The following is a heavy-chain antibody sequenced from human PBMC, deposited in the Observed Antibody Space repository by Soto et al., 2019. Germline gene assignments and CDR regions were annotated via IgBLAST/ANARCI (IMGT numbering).Heavy chain of an antibody. V-gene: IGHV4-59*01. D-gene: IGHD3-22*01. CDR1: GGSISSYY. CDR2: IYYSGST. J-gene: IGHJ5*02. CDR3: ARARQYYDSEFDP. Sequence: PSETLSLTCTVSGGSISSYYWSWIRQPPGKGLEWIGYIYYSGSTNYNPSLKSRVTISVDTSKNQFSLKLSSVTAADTAVYYCARARQYYDSEFDPWGQGTLVTVSS.